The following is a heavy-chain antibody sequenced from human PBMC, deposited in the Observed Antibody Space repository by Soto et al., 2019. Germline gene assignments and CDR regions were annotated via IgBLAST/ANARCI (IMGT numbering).Heavy chain of an antibody. CDR1: GFTFSSYG. CDR2: IWYDGSNK. V-gene: IGHV3-33*01. Sequence: QVQLVESGGGVVQPGRSLRLSCAASGFTFSSYGMHWVRQAPGKGLEWVAVIWYDGSNKYYADSVKGRFTISRDNSKNTLYLQMNSLRAEDTAVYYCAREGTPDAFDIWGQGTVVTVSS. J-gene: IGHJ3*02. CDR3: AREGTPDAFDI.